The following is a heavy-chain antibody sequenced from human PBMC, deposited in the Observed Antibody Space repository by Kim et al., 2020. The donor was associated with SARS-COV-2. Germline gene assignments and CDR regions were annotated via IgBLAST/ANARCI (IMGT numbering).Heavy chain of an antibody. D-gene: IGHD2-2*01. J-gene: IGHJ6*02. V-gene: IGHV4-59*08. CDR1: GGSISSYY. CDR3: ARQLIYCSSTSCYDNYYYYGMDV. Sequence: SETLSLTCTVSGGSISSYYWSWIRQPPGKGLEWIGYIYYSGSTNYNPSLKSRFTISVDTSKNQFSLKLSSVTAADTAVYYCARQLIYCSSTSCYDNYYYYGMDVWGQGTTVTVSS. CDR2: IYYSGST.